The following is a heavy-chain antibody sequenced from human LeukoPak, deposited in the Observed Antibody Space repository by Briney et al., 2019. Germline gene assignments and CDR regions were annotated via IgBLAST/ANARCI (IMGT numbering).Heavy chain of an antibody. D-gene: IGHD3-22*01. CDR2: ISGSGGST. CDR1: GFTFSSYA. V-gene: IGHV3-23*01. J-gene: IGHJ4*02. CDR3: AKDTYYYDSSGRPWDY. Sequence: GGSLRLSCAASGFTFSSYAMSWVRQAPGKVLEWVSAISGSGGSTYYADSVKGRFTISRDNSKNTLYLQMNSLRAEDTAVYYCAKDTYYYDSSGRPWDYWGQGTLVTVSS.